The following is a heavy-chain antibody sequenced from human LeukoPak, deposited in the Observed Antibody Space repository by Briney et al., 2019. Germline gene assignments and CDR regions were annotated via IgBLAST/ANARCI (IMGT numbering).Heavy chain of an antibody. V-gene: IGHV3-9*01. CDR2: ISWNSASV. J-gene: IGHJ4*02. CDR3: AKDYGYSSSWYDY. CDR1: GFTFDDYG. Sequence: GRSLRLSCEASGFTFDDYGMHWVRQAPGKGLEWVSTISWNSASVGYVDSVKGRFAISRDNAKKTLYLQMNSLRPEDTALYYCAKDYGYSSSWYDYWGQGTLVTVSS. D-gene: IGHD6-13*01.